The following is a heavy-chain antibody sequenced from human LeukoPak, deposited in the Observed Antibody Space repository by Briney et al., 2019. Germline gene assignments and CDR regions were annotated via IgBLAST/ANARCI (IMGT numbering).Heavy chain of an antibody. CDR1: GFTFNTYS. CDR3: TRDSVGYSSGCDY. V-gene: IGHV3-49*04. D-gene: IGHD6-19*01. Sequence: GGSLRLSCAASGFTFNTYSMNWVRQAPGKGLEWVGFIRSKAYGGTTEYAASVKGRFTISRDDSKSIAYLQMNSLKTEDTAVYYCTRDSVGYSSGCDYWGQGTLVTVSS. J-gene: IGHJ4*02. CDR2: IRSKAYGGTT.